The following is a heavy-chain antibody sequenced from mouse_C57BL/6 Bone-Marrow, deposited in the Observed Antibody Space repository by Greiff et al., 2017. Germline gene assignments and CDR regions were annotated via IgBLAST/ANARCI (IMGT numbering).Heavy chain of an antibody. V-gene: IGHV1-64*01. CDR1: GYTFTNYW. Sequence: QVQLQQPGAELVKPGASVKLSCKASGYTFTNYWMHWVKQRPGQGLEWIGMMHPNGGSPDYNEKFKSEATLSVDKSSRTAYMELSSLTSEDSAVYSCERSYDYDDYTRDYWGQGTSVTFSS. J-gene: IGHJ4*01. D-gene: IGHD2-4*01. CDR3: ERSYDYDDYTRDY. CDR2: MHPNGGSP.